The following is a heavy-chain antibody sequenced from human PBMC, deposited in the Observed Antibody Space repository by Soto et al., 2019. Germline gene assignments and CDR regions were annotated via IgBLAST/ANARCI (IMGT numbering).Heavy chain of an antibody. J-gene: IGHJ4*02. Sequence: PGGSLRLSCAASGFTFSSYGMHWVRQAPGKGLEWVAVISYDGSNKYYADSVKGRFTISRDNSKNTLYLQMNSLRAEDTAVYYCAKAIIVTTPYYFDYWGQGTLVTVSS. V-gene: IGHV3-30*18. CDR3: AKAIIVTTPYYFDY. CDR2: ISYDGSNK. D-gene: IGHD3-22*01. CDR1: GFTFSSYG.